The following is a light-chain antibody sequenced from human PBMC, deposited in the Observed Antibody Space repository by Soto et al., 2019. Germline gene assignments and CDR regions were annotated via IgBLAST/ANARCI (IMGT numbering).Light chain of an antibody. V-gene: IGLV1-40*01. CDR3: PSYDSSLSGWV. CDR2: GNS. CDR1: SSNIGAGYD. Sequence: QSVLTQPPSVSGAPGQRVTISCTGSSSNIGAGYDVRWYHQLPGTAPKLLIYGNSNRPSGVPDRFSGSKSGTSASREITGLRAEDEADYYCPSYDSSLSGWVFGGGTKLTFL. J-gene: IGLJ3*02.